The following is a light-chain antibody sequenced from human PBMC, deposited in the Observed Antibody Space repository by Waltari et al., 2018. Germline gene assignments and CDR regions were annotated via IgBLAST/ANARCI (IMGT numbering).Light chain of an antibody. Sequence: EIVLTQSPGTLSLSPGERAALSCRASERVDSRYLAWYQQKPGQAPSLLIYSTSSRATGIPDRFSGSVSGTDFTLTITKLEPEDFAVYYCQQFGSSSFSFGQGTKLEIK. J-gene: IGKJ2*03. CDR1: ERVDSRY. CDR3: QQFGSSSFS. CDR2: STS. V-gene: IGKV3-20*01.